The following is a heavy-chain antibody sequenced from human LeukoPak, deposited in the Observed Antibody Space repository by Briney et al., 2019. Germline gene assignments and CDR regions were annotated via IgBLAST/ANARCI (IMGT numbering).Heavy chain of an antibody. CDR2: IYSGGST. V-gene: IGHV3-53*01. Sequence: PSGTLSLTCAVSGGSISSSNWWSWVRQPPGKGLEWVSVIYSGGSTYYADSVKGRFTIPRDNSKNTLYLQMNSLRAEDTAVYYCASPSGHYDFWSGYYTHYYGMDVWGQGTTVTVSS. J-gene: IGHJ6*02. D-gene: IGHD3-3*01. CDR3: ASPSGHYDFWSGYYTHYYGMDV. CDR1: GGSISSSNW.